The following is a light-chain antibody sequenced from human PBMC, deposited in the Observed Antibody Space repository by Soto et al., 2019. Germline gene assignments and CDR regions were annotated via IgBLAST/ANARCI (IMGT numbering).Light chain of an antibody. CDR3: SSYSTTNTWL. CDR2: EAD. Sequence: QSALTQPASVSGSPGQSITISCAGTSSDIGSYNLVSWYQQHPGKAPKLMIFEADKRPSGVSNRFSGSKSGNTASLTISGLQAEDEDDYYCSSYSTTNTWLFGGGTKLTVL. J-gene: IGLJ3*02. V-gene: IGLV2-23*01. CDR1: SSDIGSYNL.